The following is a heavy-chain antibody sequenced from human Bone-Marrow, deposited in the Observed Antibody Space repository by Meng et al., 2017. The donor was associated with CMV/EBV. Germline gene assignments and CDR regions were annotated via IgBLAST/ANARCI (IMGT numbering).Heavy chain of an antibody. D-gene: IGHD3-10*01. CDR1: GFTFSDHY. Sequence: GESLKISCAASGFTFSDHYMDWVRQAPGKGLEWVGRVRQRSYTTEYAASVKVRFTISRDDSNNSLFLQMNSLKTEDTAVYFCVRVTSSESYSFDYWGQGTRVTVYS. CDR3: VRVTSSESYSFDY. CDR2: VRQRSYTT. J-gene: IGHJ4*02. V-gene: IGHV3-72*01.